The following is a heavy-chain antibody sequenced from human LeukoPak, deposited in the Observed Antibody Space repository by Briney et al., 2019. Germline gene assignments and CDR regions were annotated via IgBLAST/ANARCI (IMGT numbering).Heavy chain of an antibody. Sequence: ASVKVSCKASGYTFTTYAIHWVRQAPGQRLEWMGWINAGNGNTKYSQKFLGRVTVTRDTSANTVYMELSSLRSEDTAVYFCARGGTTGTTVFDYWGQGTLVTVSS. D-gene: IGHD1-1*01. CDR3: ARGGTTGTTVFDY. J-gene: IGHJ4*02. CDR2: INAGNGNT. V-gene: IGHV1-3*01. CDR1: GYTFTTYA.